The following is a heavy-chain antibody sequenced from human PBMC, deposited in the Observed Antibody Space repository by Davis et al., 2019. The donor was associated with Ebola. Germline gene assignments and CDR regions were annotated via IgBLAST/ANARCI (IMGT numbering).Heavy chain of an antibody. Sequence: GESLKISCAASGFTFSNYDMNWVRQAPGKGLEWVSNINAGSSRKSYADSVKGRFTISRDNAKNSLYRQMNSLGDEDTAVYYCVREWFGETDWGQGTLVTVSS. V-gene: IGHV3-48*02. J-gene: IGHJ4*02. CDR2: INAGSSRK. CDR3: VREWFGETD. D-gene: IGHD3-10*01. CDR1: GFTFSNYD.